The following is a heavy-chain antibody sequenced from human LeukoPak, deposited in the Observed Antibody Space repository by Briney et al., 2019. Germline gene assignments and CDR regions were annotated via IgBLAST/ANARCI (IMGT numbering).Heavy chain of an antibody. V-gene: IGHV4-59*12. J-gene: IGHJ5*02. CDR1: GGSISSYY. CDR3: AREATMVRGLSWFDP. D-gene: IGHD3-10*01. Sequence: PSETLSLTCTVSGGSISSYYWSWIRQPPGKGLEWIGYIYYSGSTSYNPSLKSRVTISVDTSKNQFSLKLSSVTAADTAVYYCAREATMVRGLSWFDPWGQGTLVTVSS. CDR2: IYYSGST.